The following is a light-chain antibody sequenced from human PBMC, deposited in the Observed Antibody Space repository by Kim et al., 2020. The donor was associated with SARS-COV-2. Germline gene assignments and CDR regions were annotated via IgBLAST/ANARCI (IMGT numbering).Light chain of an antibody. CDR2: GAS. J-gene: IGKJ2*01. Sequence: SVSPGARATLSCRASQSVSSNLAWYQQKPGQAPRLLIYGASTRATGIPARFSGSGSGTEFTLTISSLQSEDFAVYYCQQYNNWPYTFGQGTKLEIK. CDR1: QSVSSN. V-gene: IGKV3-15*01. CDR3: QQYNNWPYT.